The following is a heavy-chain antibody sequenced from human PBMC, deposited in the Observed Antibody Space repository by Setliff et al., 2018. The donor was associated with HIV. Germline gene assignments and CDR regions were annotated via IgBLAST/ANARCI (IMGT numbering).Heavy chain of an antibody. V-gene: IGHV4-38-2*01. Sequence: PSETLSLTCAVSNYSISSAYYWGWLRHPPGKGLEWIGSIYHSGSTYYNPSLKSRVTISVDTSQNQFALKLISVTAADTAVYYCARRPAGAAEGGYGMDVWGQGTTVTVSS. D-gene: IGHD6-25*01. CDR1: NYSISSAYY. CDR3: ARRPAGAAEGGYGMDV. CDR2: IYHSGST. J-gene: IGHJ6*02.